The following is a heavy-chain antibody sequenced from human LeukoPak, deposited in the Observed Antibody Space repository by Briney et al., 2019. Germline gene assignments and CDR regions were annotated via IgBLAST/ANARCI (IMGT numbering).Heavy chain of an antibody. J-gene: IGHJ4*02. CDR3: ARAPGIAAAGTHFDF. Sequence: SETLSLTCTVSGXSLSSYYGSWIRQPPGKGREWIGYIYYSGSAKYNPSLKSRVTISVDTSKNQFSLKLSSVTAGDTAVYYCARAPGIAAAGTHFDFWGQGTLVTVSS. V-gene: IGHV4-59*01. CDR2: IYYSGSA. CDR1: GXSLSSYY. D-gene: IGHD6-13*01.